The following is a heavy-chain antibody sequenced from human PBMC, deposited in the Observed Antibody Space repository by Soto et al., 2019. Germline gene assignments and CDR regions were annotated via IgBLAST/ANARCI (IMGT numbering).Heavy chain of an antibody. CDR1: GYTFTNYG. CDR2: ISAYNGNT. D-gene: IGHD3-10*01. J-gene: IGHJ5*02. V-gene: IGHV1-18*01. CDR3: ARDGDMVRGVTPFDP. Sequence: QVQLVQSGAEVKKPGASVKVSCKASGYTFTNYGFSWVRQAPGQGLEWMGWISAYNGNTNYAQKLQGRVTMTTDTDXNTAYMELRSLRSDDTAVYYCARDGDMVRGVTPFDPWGQGTLVTVSS.